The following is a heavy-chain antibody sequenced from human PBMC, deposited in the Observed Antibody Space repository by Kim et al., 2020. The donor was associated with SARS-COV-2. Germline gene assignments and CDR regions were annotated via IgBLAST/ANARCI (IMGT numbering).Heavy chain of an antibody. V-gene: IGHV3-30*07. J-gene: IGHJ4*02. Sequence: KGRFTISRDNSKNTLYLQMNSLRAEDTAVYYCAREVYYYDSSGYYYFDYWGQGTLVTVSS. CDR3: AREVYYYDSSGYYYFDY. D-gene: IGHD3-22*01.